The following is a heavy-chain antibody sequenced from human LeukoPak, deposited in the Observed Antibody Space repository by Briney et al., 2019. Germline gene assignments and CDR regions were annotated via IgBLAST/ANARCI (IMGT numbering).Heavy chain of an antibody. CDR1: GGSISSGGYY. Sequence: PSETLSLTCTVSGGSISSGGYYWSWIRQHPGKGLEWIGYIYYTGTTDYNPSLKSRVTISVDTSKNQFSLKLSSVTAADTAVYYCARGYGRYFDYRGQGTLVTVSS. CDR3: ARGYGRYFDY. CDR2: IYYTGTT. D-gene: IGHD5-18*01. J-gene: IGHJ4*02. V-gene: IGHV4-61*08.